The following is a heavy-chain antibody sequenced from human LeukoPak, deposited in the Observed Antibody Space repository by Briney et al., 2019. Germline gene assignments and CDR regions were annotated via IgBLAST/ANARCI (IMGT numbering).Heavy chain of an antibody. V-gene: IGHV3-7*01. CDR1: GFTFSNHW. CDR2: ITPDGSGD. CDR3: ARLMETVTTYDY. J-gene: IGHJ4*02. Sequence: GGSLRLSCAASGFTFSNHWMSWVRQAPGKGLEWVASITPDGSGDYYMDSVKGRFTISRDNAEHSLYLQMNSLGAEDTAVYYCARLMETVTTYDYWGQGTLVTVSS. D-gene: IGHD1-7*01.